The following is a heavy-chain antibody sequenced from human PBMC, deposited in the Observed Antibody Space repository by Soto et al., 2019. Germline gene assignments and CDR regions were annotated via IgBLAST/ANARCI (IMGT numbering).Heavy chain of an antibody. D-gene: IGHD2-15*01. V-gene: IGHV3-53*04. CDR1: GFTVSSNY. CDR3: ARIFCSGGSCYFDY. CDR2: IYSGGST. J-gene: IGHJ4*02. Sequence: GGSLRLSCAASGFTVSSNYMSWVRQAPGKGLEWVSVIYSGGSTYYADSVKGRFTISRHNSKNTLYLQMNSLRAEDTAVYYCARIFCSGGSCYFDYWGQGTLVTVSS.